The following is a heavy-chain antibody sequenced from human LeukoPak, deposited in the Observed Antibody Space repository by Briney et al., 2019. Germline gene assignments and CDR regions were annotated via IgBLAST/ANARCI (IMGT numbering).Heavy chain of an antibody. CDR3: ARANVDTGFDY. CDR2: INHSGST. Sequence: SETLSLTCAVYGGSFSGYYWSWICQPPGEGLEWIGEINHSGSTNYNPSLKSRVTISVDTSKNQFSLKLSSVTAADTAVYYCARANVDTGFDYWGQGTLVTVSS. D-gene: IGHD5-18*01. V-gene: IGHV4-34*01. J-gene: IGHJ4*02. CDR1: GGSFSGYY.